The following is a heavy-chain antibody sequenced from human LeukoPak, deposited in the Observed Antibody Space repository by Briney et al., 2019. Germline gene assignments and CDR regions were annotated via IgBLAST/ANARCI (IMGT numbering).Heavy chain of an antibody. CDR2: ISSSSNYI. CDR3: ARRSPNYYFDH. CDR1: GFSFSSYN. J-gene: IGHJ4*02. Sequence: GGSLRLSCVASGFSFSSYNINCVRQAPGTGLEWVSSISSSSNYIYYADSVKGRFTISRDNAENSLYLQMNSLRADDTAVYYCARRSPNYYFDHWGQGTLVTVSS. V-gene: IGHV3-21*01.